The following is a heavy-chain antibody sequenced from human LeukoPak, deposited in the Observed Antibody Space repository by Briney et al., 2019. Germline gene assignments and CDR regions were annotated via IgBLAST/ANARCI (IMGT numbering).Heavy chain of an antibody. CDR3: ARSRSDSSGWYEFDY. Sequence: SGGSLRLSCAASGFTFNTYTMNWVRQAPGKGLEWVSAISGRGDGTYYADFVKGRFTISRDNSKNTVYLQMNSLRAEDTAVYYCARSRSDSSGWYEFDYWGQGTLVTVSS. V-gene: IGHV3-23*01. J-gene: IGHJ4*02. CDR2: ISGRGDGT. D-gene: IGHD6-19*01. CDR1: GFTFNTYT.